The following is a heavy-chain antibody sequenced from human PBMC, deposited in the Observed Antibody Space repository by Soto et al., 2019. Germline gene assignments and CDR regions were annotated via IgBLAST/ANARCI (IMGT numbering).Heavy chain of an antibody. CDR2: MKPNSGNT. CDR3: EREHSSSWRFDY. V-gene: IGHV1-8*01. CDR1: GYTFTSYD. D-gene: IGHD6-13*01. J-gene: IGHJ4*02. Sequence: QVQLVQSGAEVKKPGASVKVSCKASGYTFTSYDINWVRQATGQGLEWMGWMKPNSGNTGYAQKFQGRVTMTRNTSISTAYMELSSLRSEDTDVYYCEREHSSSWRFDYWGQGTLVTVSS.